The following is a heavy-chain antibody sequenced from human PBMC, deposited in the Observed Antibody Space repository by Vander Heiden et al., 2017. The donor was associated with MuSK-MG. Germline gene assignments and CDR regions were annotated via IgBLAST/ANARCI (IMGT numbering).Heavy chain of an antibody. CDR2: IKQDGSEK. CDR3: ARPSLPYYYYCLDV. Sequence: EVQLVVSGGGLVQPGGSLRLSCAASGFTFSNYWMTWVRQAPGKGLEWVANIKQDGSEKYYVDSVKGRFTISRDNAENSLYLQMNGLRAEDTAIYYCARPSLPYYYYCLDVWGQGTTVTVSS. V-gene: IGHV3-7*03. CDR1: GFTFSNYW. D-gene: IGHD2-2*01. J-gene: IGHJ6*02.